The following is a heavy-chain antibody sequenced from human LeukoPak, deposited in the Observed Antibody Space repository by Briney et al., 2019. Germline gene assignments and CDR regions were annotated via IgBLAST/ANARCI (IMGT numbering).Heavy chain of an antibody. Sequence: GGSLRLSCAASGFTFSSYWMSWVRQAPGKGLEWVANIKQDGSEKYYVDSVKGRFTISRDNAKNSLYLQMNSLRAEDTAVYYCARDPPLPNWNYEYYYYYMDVWGKGTTVTVSS. V-gene: IGHV3-7*01. D-gene: IGHD1-7*01. CDR2: IKQDGSEK. CDR3: ARDPPLPNWNYEYYYYYMDV. CDR1: GFTFSSYW. J-gene: IGHJ6*03.